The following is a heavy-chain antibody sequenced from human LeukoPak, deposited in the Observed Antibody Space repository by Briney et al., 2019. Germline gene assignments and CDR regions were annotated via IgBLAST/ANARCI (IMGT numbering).Heavy chain of an antibody. CDR3: ARDLRPIAVAGTGENYYYGMDV. D-gene: IGHD6-19*01. CDR1: GFTFSSYA. Sequence: GSLRLSCAASGFTFSSYAMSWVRQAPGKGLEWVSAISGSGGSTYYADSVKGRFTISRDNSKNTLYLQMNSLRAEDTAVYYCARDLRPIAVAGTGENYYYGMDVWGQGTTVTVSS. V-gene: IGHV3-23*01. CDR2: ISGSGGST. J-gene: IGHJ6*02.